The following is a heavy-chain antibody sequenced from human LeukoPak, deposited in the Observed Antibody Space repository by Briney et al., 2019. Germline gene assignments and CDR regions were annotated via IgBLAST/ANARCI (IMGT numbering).Heavy chain of an antibody. CDR1: GYSFTSYW. D-gene: IGHD3-22*01. V-gene: IGHV5-51*01. CDR3: ARPPRRSYYDSSGYLDAFDI. Sequence: GESLKISCKGSGYSFTSYWIGWVRQMPGKGLEWMGIIYPGDSDTRYSPSFQGQVTISADKSISTAYLQWSSLKASDTAMYYRARPPRRSYYDSSGYLDAFDIWGQGTMVTVSS. J-gene: IGHJ3*02. CDR2: IYPGDSDT.